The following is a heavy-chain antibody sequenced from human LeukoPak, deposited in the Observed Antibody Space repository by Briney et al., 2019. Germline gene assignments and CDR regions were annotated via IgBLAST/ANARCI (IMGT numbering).Heavy chain of an antibody. J-gene: IGHJ6*02. CDR1: GFTFTTYW. Sequence: GGSLRLSCAASGFTFTTYWMHWVRQAPGKGLVWVSHINSDGSITSYADSVKGRFTISRDNAKNTLYLQMNSLRAEDTAVYYCARDTVDTANAVWGQGTTVTVSS. CDR3: ARDTVDTANAV. V-gene: IGHV3-74*01. D-gene: IGHD5-18*01. CDR2: INSDGSIT.